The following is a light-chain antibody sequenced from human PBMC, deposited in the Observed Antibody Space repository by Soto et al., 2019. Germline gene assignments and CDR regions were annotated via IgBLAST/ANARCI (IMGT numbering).Light chain of an antibody. Sequence: QSLLTQPPSASGSPGQSFTISCTGTSGDIGGYDYVSWYQQHPGKAPKLMIYEVTKRPLGVPDRFSGSKSGNTASLTVSGLQAEDEADYYCSSYAGSNNPYVFGTGTKVTVL. CDR1: SGDIGGYDY. CDR3: SSYAGSNNPYV. CDR2: EVT. J-gene: IGLJ1*01. V-gene: IGLV2-8*01.